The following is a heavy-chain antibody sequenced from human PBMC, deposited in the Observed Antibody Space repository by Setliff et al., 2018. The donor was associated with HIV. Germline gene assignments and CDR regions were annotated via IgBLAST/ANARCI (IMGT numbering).Heavy chain of an antibody. V-gene: IGHV1-18*01. Sequence: ASVKVSCKASGYSFSSYGISWVRQAPGQGLEWMGWISAYNGNTNYAQKLQGRVTMTTDTSTSTAYMELRSLKSDDTAVYYCARGEKRFLEWLPLDYYYYYYMDVWGKGITVTVSS. CDR1: GYSFSSYG. CDR3: ARGEKRFLEWLPLDYYYYYYMDV. D-gene: IGHD3-3*01. J-gene: IGHJ6*03. CDR2: ISAYNGNT.